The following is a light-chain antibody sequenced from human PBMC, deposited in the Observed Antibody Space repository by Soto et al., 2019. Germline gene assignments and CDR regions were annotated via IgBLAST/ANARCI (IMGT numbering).Light chain of an antibody. CDR1: QSVSGD. CDR3: QQYNNWPIT. Sequence: EIVLTQSPATLSVSPGDRATLSCRASQSVSGDLAWYHHKPGQAPRLLIYDASTRALDTPARFAGSGSGTEFTLTISSLQSEDFAVYFCQQYNNWPITFGQGTRLEIK. J-gene: IGKJ5*01. V-gene: IGKV3-15*01. CDR2: DAS.